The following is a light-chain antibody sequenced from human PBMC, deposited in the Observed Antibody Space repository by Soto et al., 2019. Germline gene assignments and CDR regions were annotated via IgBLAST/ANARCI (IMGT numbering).Light chain of an antibody. CDR2: AAS. CDR3: QHHDNPYP. Sequence: DIQMTQSPSSLSASVGDRVTITCQASHDISNYLNWYQQKPGKAPNLLVYAASNLAAGVPSRFSGRGSGTDFTLTISSLQPEDVATYFCQHHDNPYPFGQGTKLEI. V-gene: IGKV1-33*01. CDR1: HDISNY. J-gene: IGKJ2*01.